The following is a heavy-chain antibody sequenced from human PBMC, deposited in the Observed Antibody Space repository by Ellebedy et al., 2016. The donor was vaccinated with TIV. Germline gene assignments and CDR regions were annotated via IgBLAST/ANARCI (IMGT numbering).Heavy chain of an antibody. D-gene: IGHD5-24*01. Sequence: AASVKVSCKASGYTFTSYAMHWVRQAPGQRLEWMGWINAGNGNTKYSQKFQGRVTITRDTSASTAYMELSSLRSEDTAVYYCARHVAREGYNRWGQGTLVTVSS. J-gene: IGHJ4*02. V-gene: IGHV1-3*01. CDR1: GYTFTSYA. CDR3: ARHVAREGYNR. CDR2: INAGNGNT.